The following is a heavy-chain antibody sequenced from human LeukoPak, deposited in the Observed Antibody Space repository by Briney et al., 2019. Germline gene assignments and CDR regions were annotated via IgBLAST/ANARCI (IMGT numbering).Heavy chain of an antibody. CDR3: ASPSMVRGVDYYYYGMDV. J-gene: IGHJ6*04. D-gene: IGHD3-10*01. CDR2: IIPIFGTA. V-gene: IGHV1-69*13. Sequence: SVKVSCMSSGGTFSSYAISWVRQARGQGLEWMGGIIPIFGTANYAQKFQGRVTITADESTSTAYMELSSLRSEDTAVYYGASPSMVRGVDYYYYGMDVWGKGTTVTVSS. CDR1: GGTFSSYA.